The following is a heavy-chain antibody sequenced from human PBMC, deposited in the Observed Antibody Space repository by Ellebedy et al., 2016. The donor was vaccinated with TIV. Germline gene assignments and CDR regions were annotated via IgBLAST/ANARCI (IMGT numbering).Heavy chain of an antibody. CDR1: GFPFSSYA. V-gene: IGHV3-23*01. CDR2: ISDSGGNT. D-gene: IGHD6-13*01. CDR3: AKGWLGAGAGTDFDY. J-gene: IGHJ4*02. Sequence: GESLKISCAASGFPFSSYAMSWVRQPPGKGLEWVSSISDSGGNTYYADSVRGRFTFSRDNFKNTLYLQMNSLRAEDTAVYYCAKGWLGAGAGTDFDYWGRGTLVTVSS.